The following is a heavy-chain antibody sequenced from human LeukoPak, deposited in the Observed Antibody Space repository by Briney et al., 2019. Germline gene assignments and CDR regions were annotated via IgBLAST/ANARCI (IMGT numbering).Heavy chain of an antibody. CDR3: ARAPDSGTYNSGAFDV. CDR2: VYSDGSST. V-gene: IGHV3-74*01. J-gene: IGHJ3*01. CDR1: GFTISSYW. Sequence: GGSLRLSCAASGFTISSYWMHWVRQAPGKGLVWLSRVYSDGSSTSYVDSVKGRFTISRDNAKNTLYLQLNSLRAEDTAVYYCARAPDSGTYNSGAFDVWGDGTMVTVSS. D-gene: IGHD1-26*01.